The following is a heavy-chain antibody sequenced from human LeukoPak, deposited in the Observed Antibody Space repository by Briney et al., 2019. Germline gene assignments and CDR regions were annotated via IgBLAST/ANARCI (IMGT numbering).Heavy chain of an antibody. CDR1: GYTFTSYA. CDR3: ARDSSGAGGWFDP. D-gene: IGHD6-19*01. CDR2: INAGNGNT. Sequence: ASVKVSCKASGYTFTSYAMHWVRQAPGQRLEWMGWINAGNGNTKYSQKFQGRVTITRDTSASTAYMEPSSLRSEDTAVYYCARDSSGAGGWFDPWGQGTLVTVSS. J-gene: IGHJ5*02. V-gene: IGHV1-3*01.